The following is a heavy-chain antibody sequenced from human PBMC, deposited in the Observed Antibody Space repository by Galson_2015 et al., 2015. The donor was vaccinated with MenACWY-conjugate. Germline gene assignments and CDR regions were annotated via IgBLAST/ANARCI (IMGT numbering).Heavy chain of an antibody. V-gene: IGHV3-7*03. J-gene: IGHJ4*02. D-gene: IGHD3-9*01. CDR1: GFTLGHYW. CDR2: IKQGGSET. CDR3: ARCIQITYSDILTAYDS. Sequence: SLRLSCAASGFTLGHYWMSWVRQAPGKGLEWVANIKQGGSETYYVDSVKGRFTISRDNAKNSFYLQMDSLRAEDTAVYYCARCIQITYSDILTAYDSWGQGTLVIVSS.